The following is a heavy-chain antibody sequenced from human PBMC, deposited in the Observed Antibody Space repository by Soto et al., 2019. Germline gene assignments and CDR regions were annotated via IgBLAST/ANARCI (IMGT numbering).Heavy chain of an antibody. CDR3: ARVGGNDAFDI. J-gene: IGHJ3*02. CDR2: IYYSGST. CDR1: GGSISSGDYY. Sequence: ASETLSLTCTVSGGSISSGDYYWSWIRQPPGKGLEWIGYIYYSGSTYYNPSLKSRVTISVDTSKNQFSLKLSSVTAADTAVYYCARVGGNDAFDIWGQGTLVTVSS. D-gene: IGHD2-15*01. V-gene: IGHV4-30-4*01.